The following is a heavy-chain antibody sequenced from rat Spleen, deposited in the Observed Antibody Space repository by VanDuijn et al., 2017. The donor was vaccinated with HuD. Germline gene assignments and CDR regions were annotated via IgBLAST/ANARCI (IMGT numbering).Heavy chain of an antibody. D-gene: IGHD1-4*01. J-gene: IGHJ4*01. CDR3: ATDRLPGYTRGYVMDA. CDR1: GFTFSDYA. V-gene: IGHV5-29*01. CDR2: ISFDGSST. Sequence: EVQLVETGGGLVQPGRSLKLSCAVSGFTFSDYAMAWVRQAPTKGLEWVATISFDGSSTYYGDSVKGRFTISRDNAKSTLYLQMDSLRSEDTATYYCATDRLPGYTRGYVMDAWGQGASVTVSS.